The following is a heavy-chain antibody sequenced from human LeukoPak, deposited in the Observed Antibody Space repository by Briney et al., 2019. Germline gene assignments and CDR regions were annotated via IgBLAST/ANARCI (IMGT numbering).Heavy chain of an antibody. CDR3: ARGVVNDYGDRFPFDY. CDR2: IYYSGST. Sequence: SETLSLTCTVSGGSINSSSYYWGWIRQPPGQGLEWIGIIYYSGSTHYNPPLKSRVTISVDTSKNQFSLKLSSVTAADTAVYYCARGVVNDYGDRFPFDYWGQGTLVTVSS. D-gene: IGHD4-17*01. V-gene: IGHV4-39*01. CDR1: GGSINSSSYY. J-gene: IGHJ4*02.